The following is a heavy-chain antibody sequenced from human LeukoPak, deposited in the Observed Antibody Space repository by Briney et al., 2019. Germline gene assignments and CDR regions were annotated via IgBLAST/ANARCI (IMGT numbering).Heavy chain of an antibody. Sequence: PGGSLRLSCAASGFIFSSYSMNWVRQAPGKGLEWVSSISISRSYIYYADSVKGRFTISRDNAKNSLYLQMNSLRAEDTAVYYCARDGDYYGSGSYRDGFDIWGQGTMVTVSS. CDR3: ARDGDYYGSGSYRDGFDI. CDR2: ISISRSYI. V-gene: IGHV3-21*01. D-gene: IGHD3-10*01. J-gene: IGHJ3*02. CDR1: GFIFSSYS.